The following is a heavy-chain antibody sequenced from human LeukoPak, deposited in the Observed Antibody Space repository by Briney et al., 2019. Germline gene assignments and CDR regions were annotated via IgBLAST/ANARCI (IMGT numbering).Heavy chain of an antibody. D-gene: IGHD6-19*01. Sequence: SETLSLTCTVSGGSISSSSYYWSWIRQPAGKGLEWIGRIYTSGSTNYNPSLKSRVTISVDTSKNQFSLKLSSVTAADTAVYYCARALPGIAVAGPIDYWGQGTLVTVSS. CDR1: GGSISSSSYY. J-gene: IGHJ4*02. CDR2: IYTSGST. V-gene: IGHV4-61*02. CDR3: ARALPGIAVAGPIDY.